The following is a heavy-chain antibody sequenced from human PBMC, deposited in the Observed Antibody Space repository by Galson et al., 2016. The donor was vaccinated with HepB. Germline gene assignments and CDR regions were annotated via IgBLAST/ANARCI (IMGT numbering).Heavy chain of an antibody. V-gene: IGHV3-23*01. CDR2: ISGSGGST. J-gene: IGHJ6*02. CDR3: AKAVTRNTIFGVVTGKEGAHYGMDV. Sequence: SLRLSCAASGFIFSNYAMSWVRQVPGKGLEWVSAISGSGGSTHYADSVKGRFTISRDNSKNTLYLQMNSLRAEETAVYYCAKAVTRNTIFGVVTGKEGAHYGMDVWGQGTTVTVSS. D-gene: IGHD3-3*01. CDR1: GFIFSNYA.